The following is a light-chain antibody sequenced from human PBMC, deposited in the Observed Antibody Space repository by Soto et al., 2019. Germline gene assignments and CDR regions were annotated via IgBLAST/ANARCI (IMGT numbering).Light chain of an antibody. J-gene: IGKJ1*01. CDR3: QQYNSYSWT. Sequence: DIQMTQSPSTLSASVGDRVTITCRASQSISSWLAWYQQKPGKAPKLLIYKASSLESGVPSRFSGSGSGTEFTLPISSLQPDDFATYYCQQYNSYSWTFGQGTKVGIK. CDR2: KAS. V-gene: IGKV1-5*03. CDR1: QSISSW.